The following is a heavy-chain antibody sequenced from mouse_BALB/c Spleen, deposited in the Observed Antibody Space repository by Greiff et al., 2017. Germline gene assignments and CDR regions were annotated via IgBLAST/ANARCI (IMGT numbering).Heavy chain of an antibody. CDR2: INPSSGYT. J-gene: IGHJ3*01. CDR3: ARDRSAWFAY. D-gene: IGHD2-14*01. CDR1: GYTFTSYT. V-gene: IGHV1-4*01. Sequence: VQLQQSGAELARPGASVKMSCKASGYTFTSYTMPWVKQRPGQGLEWIGYINPSSGYTNYNQKFKDKATLTADKASSTAYMQLSSLTSEDSAVYYCARDRSAWFAYWGQGTLVTVSA.